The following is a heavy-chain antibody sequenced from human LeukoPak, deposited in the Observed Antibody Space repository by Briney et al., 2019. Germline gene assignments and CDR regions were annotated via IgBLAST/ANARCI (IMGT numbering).Heavy chain of an antibody. CDR3: AREGPNYYDSSGYYVLDY. J-gene: IGHJ4*02. CDR2: ISAYNGNT. V-gene: IGHV1-18*01. Sequence: ASVKVSCKASGYTFTSYGISWVRQAPGQGLEWMGWISAYNGNTNYAQKLQGRVTMTTDTSTSTAYMELRSLRSDDTAVYYCAREGPNYYDSSGYYVLDYWGQGTLVTVSS. D-gene: IGHD3-22*01. CDR1: GYTFTSYG.